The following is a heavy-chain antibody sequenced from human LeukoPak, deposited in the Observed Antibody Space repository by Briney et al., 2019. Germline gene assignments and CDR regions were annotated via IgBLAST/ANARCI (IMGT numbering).Heavy chain of an antibody. CDR3: AKDGYYDFWSGYYDAFDI. CDR1: GFTFSSYA. CDR2: ISGSGGST. D-gene: IGHD3-3*01. V-gene: IGHV3-23*01. Sequence: GGSLRLSCAASGFTFSSYAMSWVRQALGKGLEWVSAISGSGGSTYYADSVKGRFTISRDNSKNTLYLQMNSLRAEDTAVYYCAKDGYYDFWSGYYDAFDIWGQGTMVTVSS. J-gene: IGHJ3*02.